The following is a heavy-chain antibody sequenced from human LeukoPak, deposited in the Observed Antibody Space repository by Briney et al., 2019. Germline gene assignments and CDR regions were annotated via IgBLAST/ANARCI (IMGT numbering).Heavy chain of an antibody. CDR3: SRSGLTGMRKYPRADYYYYGMDV. D-gene: IGHD2-2*02. Sequence: SETLSLTCAVPGGSFSGYLWSWLRQPPGKGLEWVGEINYNGEIANYNPSLKSRVTISVDTSKNQFSLRLTSVTAADSAVYYCSRSGLTGMRKYPRADYYYYGMDVWGQGTAVTVSS. CDR1: GGSFSGYL. CDR2: INYNGEIA. V-gene: IGHV4-34*01. J-gene: IGHJ6*02.